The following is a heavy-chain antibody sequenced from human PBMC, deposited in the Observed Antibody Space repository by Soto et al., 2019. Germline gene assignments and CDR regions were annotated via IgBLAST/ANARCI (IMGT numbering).Heavy chain of an antibody. Sequence: ESGGGLVKPGGSLRLSCAASGFTFSSYSMNWVRQAPGKGLEWVSSISSSSSYIYYADSVKGRFTISRDNAKNSLYLQMNSLKAEDTAVYYCARDLVGATIRDYYYGMDVWGQGTTVTVSS. CDR1: GFTFSSYS. J-gene: IGHJ6*02. CDR3: ARDLVGATIRDYYYGMDV. CDR2: ISSSSSYI. V-gene: IGHV3-21*01. D-gene: IGHD1-26*01.